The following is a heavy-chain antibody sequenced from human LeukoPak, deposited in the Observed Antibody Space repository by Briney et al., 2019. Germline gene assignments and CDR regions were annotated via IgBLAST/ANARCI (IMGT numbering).Heavy chain of an antibody. CDR2: IKQDGSEK. V-gene: IGHV3-7*01. CDR1: GFTFSSYW. Sequence: GGSLRLSCAASGFTFSSYWMSWVRQAPGKGLEWVANIKQDGSEKYYVDSVKGRFTISRDNAKNSLYLQMNSLRAEDTAVYYWSRGGSGSYYYYYYGMDVWGQGTTVTVSS. D-gene: IGHD3-10*01. CDR3: SRGGSGSYYYYYYGMDV. J-gene: IGHJ6*02.